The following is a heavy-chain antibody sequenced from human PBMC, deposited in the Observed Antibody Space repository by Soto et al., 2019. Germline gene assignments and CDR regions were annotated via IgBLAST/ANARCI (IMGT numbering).Heavy chain of an antibody. CDR1: GGTFNSYT. J-gene: IGHJ4*02. CDR3: ATSYGSGSRAFDY. V-gene: IGHV1-69*02. Sequence: QVQLVQSGAEVKKSGSSVRVSCKASGGTFNSYTLIWVHQAPGQRLEWMGRIIPILSMSTYAQKFQGRVSIIADTATNTVYLDLSSLRSEYTAIYYWATSYGSGSRAFDYWGQGTVVNVFS. D-gene: IGHD3-10*01. CDR2: IIPILSMS.